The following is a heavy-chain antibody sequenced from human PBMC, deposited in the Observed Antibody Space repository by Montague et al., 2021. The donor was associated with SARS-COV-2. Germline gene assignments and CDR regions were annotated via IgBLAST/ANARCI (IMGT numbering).Heavy chain of an antibody. Sequence: SETLSLTCTVSGGSISSGSYYWSWVRQPPGKGLEWIGYIYYSGSTNYNPSLKSRVTISVDTSKNQFSLKLSSVTAADTAVYYCARGFDYWGQGTLVTVSS. CDR2: IYYSGST. J-gene: IGHJ4*02. CDR3: ARGFDY. V-gene: IGHV4-61*01. CDR1: GGSISSGSYY.